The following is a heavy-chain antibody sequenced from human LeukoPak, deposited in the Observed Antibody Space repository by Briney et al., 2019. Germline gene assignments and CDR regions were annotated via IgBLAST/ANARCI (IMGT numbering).Heavy chain of an antibody. CDR1: GDSISSNTYY. J-gene: IGHJ4*02. D-gene: IGHD1-14*01. CDR2: IYYSGST. CDR3: ANRGTWYRFDF. V-gene: IGHV4-39*07. Sequence: PSETLSLTCTVSGDSISSNTYYWGWIRQPPGKGLEWIGNIYYSGSTYYNPSLRSRVTMSVDTSKNQFSLKLRSVNDADTAVYYCANRGTWYRFDFWGQGTLVTVSS.